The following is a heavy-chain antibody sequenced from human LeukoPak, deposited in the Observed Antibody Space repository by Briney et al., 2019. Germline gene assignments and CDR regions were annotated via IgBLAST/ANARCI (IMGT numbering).Heavy chain of an antibody. D-gene: IGHD2-8*01. Sequence: ASVTVSCKASGYTFTSYSITWVRQAPGQRLEWMGWISTNNGNTDYAQKLRDRVTMTTDTSTNTAYMELRSLRSDDTAVYYCARATSLYYRWFDPWGQGTLVTVSS. CDR1: GYTFTSYS. CDR2: ISTNNGNT. CDR3: ARATSLYYRWFDP. J-gene: IGHJ5*02. V-gene: IGHV1-18*01.